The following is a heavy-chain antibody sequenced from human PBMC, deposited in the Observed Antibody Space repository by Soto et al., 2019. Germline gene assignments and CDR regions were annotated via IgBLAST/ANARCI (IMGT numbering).Heavy chain of an antibody. J-gene: IGHJ4*02. CDR1: GGTFSSYT. Sequence: QVQLVQSGAEVKKPGSSVKVSCKASGGTFSSYTISWVRQAPGQGLEWMGRIIPILGIANYAQKFQGRVTXXAXKXXSTAYMELSSLRSEDTAVYYCAMYYYDSSGYYYEDWGQGTLVTVSS. D-gene: IGHD3-22*01. V-gene: IGHV1-69*02. CDR3: AMYYYDSSGYYYED. CDR2: IIPILGIA.